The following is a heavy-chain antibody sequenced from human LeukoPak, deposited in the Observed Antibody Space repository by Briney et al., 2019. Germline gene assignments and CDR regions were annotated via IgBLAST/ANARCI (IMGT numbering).Heavy chain of an antibody. CDR1: GYTFTSYD. V-gene: IGHV1-8*01. D-gene: IGHD6-13*01. J-gene: IGHJ5*02. Sequence: GASVKVSCKASGYTFTSYDINWVRQATGQGLEWMGWMNPTSGHTGYAQKFQGRVTMTRNTSISTAYMELSSLRSEDTAVYYCARGGYSSSWLSGINWFDPWGQGTLVTVSS. CDR3: ARGGYSSSWLSGINWFDP. CDR2: MNPTSGHT.